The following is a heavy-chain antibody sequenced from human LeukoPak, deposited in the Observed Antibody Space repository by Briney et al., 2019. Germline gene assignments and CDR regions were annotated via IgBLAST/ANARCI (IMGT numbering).Heavy chain of an antibody. J-gene: IGHJ4*02. D-gene: IGHD6-19*01. V-gene: IGHV7-4-1*02. CDR1: GYTLTELS. CDR3: ARGPAV. Sequence: ASVKVSCKVSGYTLTELSMHWVRQAPGQGLEWMGWINTNTGNPTYAQGFTGRFVFSLDTSISTAYLQISSLKAEDTAVYYCARGPAVWGQGTLVTVSS. CDR2: INTNTGNP.